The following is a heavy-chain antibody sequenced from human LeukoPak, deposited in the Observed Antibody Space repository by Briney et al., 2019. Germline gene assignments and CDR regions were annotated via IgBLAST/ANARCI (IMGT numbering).Heavy chain of an antibody. Sequence: PSEALSLTCTVSGGSISSSTYFWGWIRQPPGKGLEWIGRIYISGSTNYNPSLKSRVIMSVDTSKNQFSLKLSSVTAADTAVYYCAREYYDTSGLDYWGQGTLVIVS. V-gene: IGHV4-61*05. CDR3: AREYYDTSGLDY. CDR1: GGSISSSTYF. J-gene: IGHJ4*02. D-gene: IGHD3-22*01. CDR2: IYISGST.